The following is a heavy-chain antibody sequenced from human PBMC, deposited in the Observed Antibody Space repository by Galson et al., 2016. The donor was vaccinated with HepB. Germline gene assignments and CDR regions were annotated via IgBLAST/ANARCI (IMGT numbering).Heavy chain of an antibody. D-gene: IGHD2-21*02. CDR1: GFTFSGHG. Sequence: SLRLSCAASGFTFSGHGMHRVRQAPGRGLEWVAVISNDGSDKQYVDSVKGRFTVSRDNSKNTLFLQMNSLRVEDTAVYYCAKLDCGRNCPRDYWGQGAQVTVSS. J-gene: IGHJ4*02. V-gene: IGHV3-30*18. CDR3: AKLDCGRNCPRDY. CDR2: ISNDGSDK.